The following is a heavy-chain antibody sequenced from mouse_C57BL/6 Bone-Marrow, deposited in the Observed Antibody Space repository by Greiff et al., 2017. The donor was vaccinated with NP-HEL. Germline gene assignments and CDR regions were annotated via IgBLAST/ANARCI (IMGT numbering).Heavy chain of an antibody. CDR1: GYAFSSSW. CDR3: ATMKYYFDY. Sequence: VQVVESGPELVKPGASVKISCKASGYAFSSSWMNWVKQRPGKGLEWIGRIYPGDGDTNYNGKFKGKATLTADKSSSTAYMQLSSLTSEDSAVYFCATMKYYFDYWGQGTTLTVSS. D-gene: IGHD2-3*01. J-gene: IGHJ2*01. CDR2: IYPGDGDT. V-gene: IGHV1-82*01.